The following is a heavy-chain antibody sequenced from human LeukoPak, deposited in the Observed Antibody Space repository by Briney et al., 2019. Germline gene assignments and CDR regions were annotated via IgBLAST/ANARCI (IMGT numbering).Heavy chain of an antibody. CDR3: AKVRGDYDYVWGSYRSENFDY. Sequence: TGGSLRLSCAASGFTFTSYAMSWVRQAPGKGLEWVSAITGSGDTTYYAASVKGRFTISRDNSKNTLYLQMSSLRAEDTAIYYCAKVRGDYDYVWGSYRSENFDYWGQGTLVTVSS. CDR1: GFTFTSYA. CDR2: ITGSGDTT. D-gene: IGHD3-16*02. V-gene: IGHV3-23*01. J-gene: IGHJ4*02.